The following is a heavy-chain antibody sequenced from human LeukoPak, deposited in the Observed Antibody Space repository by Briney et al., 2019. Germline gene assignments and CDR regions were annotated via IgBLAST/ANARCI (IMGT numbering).Heavy chain of an antibody. CDR2: ISASGDST. J-gene: IGHJ4*02. Sequence: GGPLRLSCAAYGFTFGSYDMSWVRQAPGRGLEWVSGISASGDSTYYTDSVKGRFTISRDSSKNTLYLQVNSLRAEDTAVYYCARGRLVRGLIIAHDYWGQGTLVTVSS. V-gene: IGHV3-23*01. D-gene: IGHD3-10*01. CDR1: GFTFGSYD. CDR3: ARGRLVRGLIIAHDY.